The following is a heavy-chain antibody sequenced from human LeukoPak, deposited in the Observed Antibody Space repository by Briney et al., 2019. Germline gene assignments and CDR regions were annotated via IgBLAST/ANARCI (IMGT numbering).Heavy chain of an antibody. D-gene: IGHD6-13*01. J-gene: IGHJ1*01. CDR1: GFTFSNYE. CDR2: ISNGGSTI. Sequence: GGSLRLSCAASGFTFSNYEMNWVRQAPGKGLEWVSYISNGGSTIYYADSVKGRFTISRDNAKNSLYLQMNSLRAEDTAVYYCARYYSSWYPYFQHWGQGTLVTVSS. CDR3: ARYYSSWYPYFQH. V-gene: IGHV3-48*03.